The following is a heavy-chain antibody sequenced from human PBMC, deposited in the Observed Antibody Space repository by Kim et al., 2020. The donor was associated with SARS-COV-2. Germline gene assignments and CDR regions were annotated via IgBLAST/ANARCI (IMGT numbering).Heavy chain of an antibody. CDR3: AKGCNRLYS. J-gene: IGHJ4*02. Sequence: GGSLRLSCIASGFTFDLYAMNWVRQAPGKGLELVSSLSGNCGATSYADSVKGRFTISRDNSKNMLFLEMNSLRGEDTAVDYCAKGCNRLYSWSQGSQVT. V-gene: IGHV3-23*01. CDR2: LSGNCGAT. CDR1: GFTFDLYA.